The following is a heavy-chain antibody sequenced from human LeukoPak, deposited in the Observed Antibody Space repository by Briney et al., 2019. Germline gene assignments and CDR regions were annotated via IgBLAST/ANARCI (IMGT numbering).Heavy chain of an antibody. V-gene: IGHV1-8*01. D-gene: IGHD6-19*01. CDR1: GYTFTSYD. J-gene: IGHJ6*03. Sequence: ASVKVSCKASGYTFTSYDINWVRQATGQGLEWMGWMNPNSGNTGYAQKFQGRVTMTRNTSISTAYMELSSLRSEDTAVYYCARARGAIAVAGTDHYYYYMDVWGKGTTVTVSS. CDR3: ARARGAIAVAGTDHYYYYMDV. CDR2: MNPNSGNT.